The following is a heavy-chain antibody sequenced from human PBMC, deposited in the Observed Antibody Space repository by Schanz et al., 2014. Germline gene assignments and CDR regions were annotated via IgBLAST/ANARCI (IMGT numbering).Heavy chain of an antibody. CDR2: ISGSGAST. CDR1: GVTFSSYA. J-gene: IGHJ4*02. Sequence: EVQLLESGGTVVQPGGSLRVSCAASGVTFSSYAMSWVRQASGKGLEWVSAISGSGASTYYADSVKGRFTISRDNSKNTLYLQMNSLRSEDTAVYYCAKDVDFWSGYYLDYWGQGTLVTVSS. V-gene: IGHV3-23*01. D-gene: IGHD3-3*01. CDR3: AKDVDFWSGYYLDY.